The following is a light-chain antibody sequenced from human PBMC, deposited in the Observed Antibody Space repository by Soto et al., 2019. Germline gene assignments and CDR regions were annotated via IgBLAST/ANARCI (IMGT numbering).Light chain of an antibody. CDR1: DSINNR. Sequence: VLTQSPATLSLSPGERGTLSCRASDSINNRLAWYQQKPGQAPRLLIYDVSNRATGTPARFSGSGSGTDFPLTISSLEPEDSAVYYCQQRDYWLTFGGGTKLEI. CDR3: QQRDYWLT. J-gene: IGKJ4*01. CDR2: DVS. V-gene: IGKV3-11*01.